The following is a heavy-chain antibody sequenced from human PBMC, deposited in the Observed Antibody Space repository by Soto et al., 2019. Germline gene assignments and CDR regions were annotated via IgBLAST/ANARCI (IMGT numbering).Heavy chain of an antibody. D-gene: IGHD2-15*01. CDR1: GGXFSSYA. J-gene: IGHJ5*02. Sequence: GASVKVSCKASGGXFSSYAISWVRQAPGQGLEWMGGIIPIFGTANYAQKFQGRVTITADESTSTAYMGLSSLRSEDTAVYYCARELYCSGGSCYSGDWFDPWGQGTLVTVSS. CDR2: IIPIFGTA. V-gene: IGHV1-69*13. CDR3: ARELYCSGGSCYSGDWFDP.